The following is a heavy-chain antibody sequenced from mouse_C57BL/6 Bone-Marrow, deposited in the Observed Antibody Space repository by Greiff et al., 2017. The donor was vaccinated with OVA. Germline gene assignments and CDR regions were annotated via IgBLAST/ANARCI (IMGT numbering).Heavy chain of an antibody. CDR3: ARKDDGYYFAWFAY. D-gene: IGHD2-3*01. V-gene: IGHV8-12*01. Sequence: QVTLKESGPGILQSSQTLSLTCSFSGFSLSTSGMGVSWIRQPSGKGLEWLAHIYWDDDKRYNPSLKSQLTISKDTSRNQVFLKITSVDTADTATYYCARKDDGYYFAWFAYWGQGTLVTVSA. J-gene: IGHJ3*01. CDR1: GFSLSTSGMG. CDR2: IYWDDDK.